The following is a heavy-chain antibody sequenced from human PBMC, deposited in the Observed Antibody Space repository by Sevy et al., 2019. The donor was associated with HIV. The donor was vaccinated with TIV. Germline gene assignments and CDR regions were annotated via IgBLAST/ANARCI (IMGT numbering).Heavy chain of an antibody. D-gene: IGHD3-22*01. Sequence: ASVKVSCKASGYTFTSYGISWVRQAPGQGLEWMGWISAYNGNINYAQKLQGRVTMTTDTSTSTAYMELRSLRSDDTAVYYCARVTMIVLQKYYFDYWGQGTLVTVSS. CDR2: ISAYNGNI. V-gene: IGHV1-18*01. CDR1: GYTFTSYG. CDR3: ARVTMIVLQKYYFDY. J-gene: IGHJ4*02.